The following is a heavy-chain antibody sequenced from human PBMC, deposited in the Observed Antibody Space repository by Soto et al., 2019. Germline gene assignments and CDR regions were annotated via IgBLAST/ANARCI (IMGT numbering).Heavy chain of an antibody. CDR2: IPQDGVDG. CDR3: ARDHLTLPAHDLFYGSDV. J-gene: IGHJ6*02. CDR1: GFTFSMYS. D-gene: IGHD2-21*02. Sequence: GGTLRLSCEVSGFTFSMYSMSWVRQSPGKGLEWVAKIPQDGVDGHYADSVKGRFTISRDNGKNSLYLQLNNLRAEDTAVSYCARDHLTLPAHDLFYGSDVWGRGATVTVSS. V-gene: IGHV3-7*03.